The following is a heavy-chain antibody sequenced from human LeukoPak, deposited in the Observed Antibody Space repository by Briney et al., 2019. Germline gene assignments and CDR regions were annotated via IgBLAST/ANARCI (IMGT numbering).Heavy chain of an antibody. Sequence: KPSETLSLTCTVSGDSISSYYWSWIRQPPGKGLEWIGYIYYSGSTNYNPSLKSRVTISVDTSKNQFSLKLSSVTAADTAVYYCARHGGTVTTDNWFDPWGQGTLVTVSS. D-gene: IGHD4-17*01. V-gene: IGHV4-59*01. CDR1: GDSISSYY. CDR3: ARHGGTVTTDNWFDP. J-gene: IGHJ5*02. CDR2: IYYSGST.